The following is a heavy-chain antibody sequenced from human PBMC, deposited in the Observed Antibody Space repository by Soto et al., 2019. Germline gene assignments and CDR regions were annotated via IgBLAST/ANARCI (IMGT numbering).Heavy chain of an antibody. V-gene: IGHV3-7*03. CDR3: ARDKVVVPAAMMGYFDY. J-gene: IGHJ4*02. CDR2: IKQDGSET. Sequence: GGSLRLSCATSGSTFSSYWMSWVRQAPGKGLEWVANIKQDGSETYYVDSVKGRFTISRDNAKNSLYLQMNSLRAEDTAVYYCARDKVVVPAAMMGYFDYWGQGTLVTVSS. D-gene: IGHD2-2*01. CDR1: GSTFSSYW.